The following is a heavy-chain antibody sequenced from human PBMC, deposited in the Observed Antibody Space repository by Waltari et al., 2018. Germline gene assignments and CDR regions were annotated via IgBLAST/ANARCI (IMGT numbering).Heavy chain of an antibody. CDR1: GFPFSNYS. V-gene: IGHV3-21*02. CDR2: IGISTTYK. J-gene: IGHJ4*02. Sequence: EVQLVESGVGQVKPGGSRRLSGVGSGFPFSNYSMNWVRVAPGKGLDWVSSIGISTTYKFYADSVKGRFTVSRDNAKNSVYLQMNNLRVEDTAVYYCARGPWAPLDYWGQGVLVTVSS. CDR3: ARGPWAPLDY.